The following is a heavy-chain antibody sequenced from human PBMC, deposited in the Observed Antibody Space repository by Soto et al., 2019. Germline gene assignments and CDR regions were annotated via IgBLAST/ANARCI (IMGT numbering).Heavy chain of an antibody. CDR3: AREGLYSNYDYYYYGMDV. J-gene: IGHJ6*02. V-gene: IGHV1-18*01. D-gene: IGHD4-4*01. CDR1: GYTFTSYG. Sequence: QVQLVQSGAEVKKPGASVKVSCKASGYTFTSYGISWVRQAPGQGREWMGWISAYNGNTNYAQKLQGRVTMTTDTSTRTAYMELRSRRCDDKAVYYCAREGLYSNYDYYYYGMDVWGQGTTVTVSS. CDR2: ISAYNGNT.